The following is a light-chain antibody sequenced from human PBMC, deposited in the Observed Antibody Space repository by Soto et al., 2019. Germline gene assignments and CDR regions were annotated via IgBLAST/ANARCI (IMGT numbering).Light chain of an antibody. V-gene: IGLV2-11*01. J-gene: IGLJ2*01. Sequence: QAVVTQPRSVSGSPGQSVTISCTGTSSDVGGYNYVSWYQQYPGKVPRLMIYDVGQRPSGVPDRFSGSKSGNTASLTISGVQAEDEADYYCCSYAGRYSVVFGGGTKRTVL. CDR1: SSDVGGYNY. CDR2: DVG. CDR3: CSYAGRYSVV.